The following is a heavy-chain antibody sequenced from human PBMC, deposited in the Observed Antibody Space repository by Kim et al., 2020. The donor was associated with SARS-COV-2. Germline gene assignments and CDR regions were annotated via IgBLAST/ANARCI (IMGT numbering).Heavy chain of an antibody. Sequence: GGSLRLSCAASGFTFSDYAMNWVRQAPGKGLEWVSSISSSSTYIYYTDSVKGRFTISRDNAKNSLYLQMNSLRAEDTAVYYCAADRAAAGTGSQYWGLGTQVTVSS. CDR2: ISSSSTYI. CDR1: GFTFSDYA. D-gene: IGHD6-13*01. J-gene: IGHJ4*02. V-gene: IGHV3-21*01. CDR3: AADRAAAGTGSQY.